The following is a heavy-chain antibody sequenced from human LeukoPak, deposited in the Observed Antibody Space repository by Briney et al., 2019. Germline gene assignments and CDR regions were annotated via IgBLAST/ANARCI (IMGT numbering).Heavy chain of an antibody. V-gene: IGHV3-43*01. Sequence: GRSLRLSCAASGYTFDDYTMNWVLQAPGKGLEWVSLISWDGGSTYYADSVKGRFTISRDNSKDSLYLQMNSLRTEDTALYYCAKDTSIAARPGAFDIWGQGTMVTVSS. J-gene: IGHJ3*02. CDR3: AKDTSIAARPGAFDI. CDR2: ISWDGGST. CDR1: GYTFDDYT. D-gene: IGHD6-6*01.